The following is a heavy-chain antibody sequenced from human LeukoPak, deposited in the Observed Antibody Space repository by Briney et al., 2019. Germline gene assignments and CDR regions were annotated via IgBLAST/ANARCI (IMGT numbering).Heavy chain of an antibody. CDR1: GFTFSSYA. J-gene: IGHJ4*02. D-gene: IGHD2-2*01. CDR3: AKFCGGSTSCYLIDY. CDR2: ISGSGGST. V-gene: IGHV3-23*01. Sequence: GGSLRLSCAASGFTFSSYAMSWVRQAPGQGLEWGSGISGSGGSTYYVDSVKSRFTISRDNSKNTLSLQMNSLRAEDTAVYYCAKFCGGSTSCYLIDYWGQGTLVTVSS.